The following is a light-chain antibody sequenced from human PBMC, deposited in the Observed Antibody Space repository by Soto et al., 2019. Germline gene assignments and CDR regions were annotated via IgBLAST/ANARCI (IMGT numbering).Light chain of an antibody. Sequence: DIPMTQSPSSLSASVGDRVIITCRASQGISNYLAWYQQKPGKVPKLLIYAASTLQSGVPSRFSGSGSGTDFSLTLSSLQPEEVAIYSCQNYNVAPFTFGGGTNVEIK. V-gene: IGKV1-27*01. CDR2: AAS. CDR1: QGISNY. J-gene: IGKJ4*01. CDR3: QNYNVAPFT.